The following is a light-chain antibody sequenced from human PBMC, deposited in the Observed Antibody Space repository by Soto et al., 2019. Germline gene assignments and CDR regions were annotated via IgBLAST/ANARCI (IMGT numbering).Light chain of an antibody. CDR2: DVS. J-gene: IGKJ1*01. V-gene: IGKV3-20*01. CDR3: QQSGSSPGT. CDR1: QSVSSIY. Sequence: EIVLTQSPGTLSLSPGERATLSCRASQSVSSIYLAWYQQKPGQAPRLLIYDVSSRATGIPDGFSGSGSGTDFTLTISRLEPEDFAVYYCQQSGSSPGTFGQGTKV.